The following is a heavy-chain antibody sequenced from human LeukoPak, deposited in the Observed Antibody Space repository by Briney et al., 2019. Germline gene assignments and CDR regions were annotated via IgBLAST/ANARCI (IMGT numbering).Heavy chain of an antibody. J-gene: IGHJ4*02. D-gene: IGHD5-18*01. CDR2: ISDSGRAT. CDR3: ARHDSFIPF. Sequence: GESLRLSCVASGFRFSDFAMSWVRQAPGKGLEWVSGISDSGRATYYTDSVKGRCTISRDNSKNTVNLQLNNVRAEDTALYFCARHDSFIPFWGQGMQVTVSS. V-gene: IGHV3-23*01. CDR1: GFRFSDFA.